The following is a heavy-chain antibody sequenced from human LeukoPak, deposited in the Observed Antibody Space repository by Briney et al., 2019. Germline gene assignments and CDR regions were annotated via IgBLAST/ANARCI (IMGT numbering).Heavy chain of an antibody. Sequence: ASVKVPFKASGYTFSRYGISWVRQAPGQGLEWMGWISAHNGNTNYAQKFQGRVAMTTDTSTSTAYMELRSLGSDDTAVYYCARQSMTGNERGDDAFDIWGQGTMVTVSS. V-gene: IGHV1-18*01. D-gene: IGHD3-9*01. CDR3: ARQSMTGNERGDDAFDI. J-gene: IGHJ3*02. CDR1: GYTFSRYG. CDR2: ISAHNGNT.